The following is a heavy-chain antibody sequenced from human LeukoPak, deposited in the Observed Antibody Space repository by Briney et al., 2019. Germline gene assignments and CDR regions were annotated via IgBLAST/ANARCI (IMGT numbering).Heavy chain of an antibody. CDR3: ARGGSSWDFAFDI. D-gene: IGHD6-13*01. V-gene: IGHV3-30*04. J-gene: IGHJ3*02. Sequence: PGGSLRLSCAASGFIFSSYAMHWVRQAPGKGLEWVAVISYDGSNKYYADSVKGRFTISRDKSKNTLYLQMNSLRAEDTAVYYCARGGSSWDFAFDIWGQGTMVIVSS. CDR2: ISYDGSNK. CDR1: GFIFSSYA.